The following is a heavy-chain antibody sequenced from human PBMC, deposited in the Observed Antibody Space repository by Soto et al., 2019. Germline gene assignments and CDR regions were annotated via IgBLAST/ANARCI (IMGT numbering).Heavy chain of an antibody. CDR1: GFTFDDYA. Sequence: GGSLRLSCAASGFTFDDYAMHWVRQAPGKGLEWVSGISWNSGSIGYADSVKGRFTISRDNAKNSLYLQMNSLRAEDTALYYCAKGEGPIIAAGTTVDYWGQGTLVTVSS. V-gene: IGHV3-9*01. CDR2: ISWNSGSI. J-gene: IGHJ4*02. D-gene: IGHD6-13*01. CDR3: AKGEGPIIAAGTTVDY.